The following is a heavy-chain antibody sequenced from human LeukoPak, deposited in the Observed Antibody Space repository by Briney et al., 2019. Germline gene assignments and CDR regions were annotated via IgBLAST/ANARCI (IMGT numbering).Heavy chain of an antibody. Sequence: PGGSLRLSCAASGFTFSSYSMNWVRQAPGKGLEWVSHISSSSSPIYYADSVKGRFTISRDNAKNSLYLQMNSLRAEDTAVYYCAREGLGDDSSGYYYVNFDHWGQGTLVTVSS. J-gene: IGHJ4*02. CDR1: GFTFSSYS. CDR2: ISSSSSPI. V-gene: IGHV3-48*01. CDR3: AREGLGDDSSGYYYVNFDH. D-gene: IGHD3-22*01.